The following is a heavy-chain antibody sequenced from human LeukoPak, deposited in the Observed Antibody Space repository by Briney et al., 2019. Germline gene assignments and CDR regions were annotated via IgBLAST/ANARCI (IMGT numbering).Heavy chain of an antibody. D-gene: IGHD5-18*01. CDR1: GDSITNTNW. V-gene: IGHV4-4*02. CDR3: ASGYSYPSPFDN. J-gene: IGHJ4*02. Sequence: PSGTLSLTCAVSGDSITNTNWWSWVRQPPGKGLEWIGEIYHSGTTNFNPSFTGRLTMSVDKSKNQFSLKLTSVTAADTAIYYCASGYSYPSPFDNWGQGALVSVSS. CDR2: IYHSGTT.